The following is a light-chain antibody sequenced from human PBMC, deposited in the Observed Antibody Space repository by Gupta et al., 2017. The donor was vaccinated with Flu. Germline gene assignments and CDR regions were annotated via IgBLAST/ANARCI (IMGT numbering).Light chain of an antibody. CDR3: CSYAGNKLV. J-gene: IGLJ2*01. CDR2: EVT. Sequence: GTSSDGGSYNFGSWDQQYTGKAPKLMIYEVTKRPAGVSNRFSGSKSGNTASLTVSGLQAEDEADYYCCSYAGNKLVFGGGTKLTVL. CDR1: SSDGGSYNF. V-gene: IGLV2-23*02.